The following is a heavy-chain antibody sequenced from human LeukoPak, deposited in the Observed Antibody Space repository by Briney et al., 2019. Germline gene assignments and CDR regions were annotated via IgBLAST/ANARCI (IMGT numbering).Heavy chain of an antibody. CDR2: IYYSGST. Sequence: SETLSLTCTVSGGSISSYYWCWIRQPPGKGLEWVGYIYYSGSTNYNPSLKSRVTISVDTSKNQFSLKLSSVTAADTAVYYCASSEMVLLWFGELLNWGQGTLVTVSS. D-gene: IGHD3-10*01. J-gene: IGHJ4*02. CDR3: ASSEMVLLWFGELLN. V-gene: IGHV4-59*08. CDR1: GGSISSYY.